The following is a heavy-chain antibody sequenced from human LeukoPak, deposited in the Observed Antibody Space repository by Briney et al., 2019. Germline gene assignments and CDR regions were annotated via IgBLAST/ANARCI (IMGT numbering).Heavy chain of an antibody. CDR2: IYYSGST. CDR3: ARQAGYSSGWYPLDY. Sequence: SETLSLTCTVSGGSISSSSCYWGWIRQPPGKGLEWIGSIYYSGSTYYNPSLKSRVTISVDTSKNQFSLKLSSVTAADTAVYYCARQAGYSSGWYPLDYWGQGTLVTVSS. J-gene: IGHJ4*02. V-gene: IGHV4-39*01. D-gene: IGHD6-19*01. CDR1: GGSISSSSCY.